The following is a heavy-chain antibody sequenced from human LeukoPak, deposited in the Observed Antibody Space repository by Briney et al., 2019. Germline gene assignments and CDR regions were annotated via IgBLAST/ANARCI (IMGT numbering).Heavy chain of an antibody. CDR3: ATRDTAMPKPYYYYMDV. V-gene: IGHV1-18*01. Sequence: GASVKVSCKASGYTFSSYGISWVRQAPGQGLEWMGWISAYNGDTHYAQKFQGRVTITADESTSTAYMELSSLRSEDTAVYYCATRDTAMPKPYYYYMDVWGKGTTVTISS. CDR1: GYTFSSYG. CDR2: ISAYNGDT. D-gene: IGHD5-18*01. J-gene: IGHJ6*03.